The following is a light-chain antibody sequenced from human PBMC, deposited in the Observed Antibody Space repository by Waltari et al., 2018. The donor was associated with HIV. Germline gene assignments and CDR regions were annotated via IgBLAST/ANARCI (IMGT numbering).Light chain of an antibody. J-gene: IGLJ2*01. V-gene: IGLV3-1*01. Sequence: SYELTQPPSLSVSPGQTASIPCSGNKLDNQYVCWYHQRPGQSPVLVIYQATKRPSDIPERFSGSSSGDTATLTISETQTVDEGDYYCQAWDSTVAVFGGGTRLTVL. CDR2: QAT. CDR3: QAWDSTVAV. CDR1: KLDNQY.